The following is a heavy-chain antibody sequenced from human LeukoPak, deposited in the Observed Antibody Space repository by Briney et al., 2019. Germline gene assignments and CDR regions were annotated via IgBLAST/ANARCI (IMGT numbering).Heavy chain of an antibody. CDR3: ARGLPPSGDTDY. Sequence: GASVKVSCKASGYTFTNYGVNWVRQAPGQGLEWMGWISTYNGDTNYAQKLQGRVTMTTDASTSTAYMELRSLTSDDTAFYYCARGLPPSGDTDYWGQGTLVTVSS. D-gene: IGHD4-17*01. CDR1: GYTFTNYG. J-gene: IGHJ4*02. CDR2: ISTYNGDT. V-gene: IGHV1-18*01.